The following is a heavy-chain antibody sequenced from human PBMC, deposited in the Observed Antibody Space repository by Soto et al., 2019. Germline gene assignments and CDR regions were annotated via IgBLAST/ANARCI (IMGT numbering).Heavy chain of an antibody. CDR1: GFTFSDHY. Sequence: EVQLVESGGGLVQPGGSLRLSCAASGFTFSDHYMDWVRQAPGKGLEWVGRTRNKAKGYTTEYAASVKGRFSISRDDSRNSLSLQMHSLQPEDTAVYYCARAGADPSYYYGLDVWGQGTTVTVSS. V-gene: IGHV3-72*01. J-gene: IGHJ6*01. CDR2: TRNKAKGYTT. D-gene: IGHD3-10*01. CDR3: ARAGADPSYYYGLDV.